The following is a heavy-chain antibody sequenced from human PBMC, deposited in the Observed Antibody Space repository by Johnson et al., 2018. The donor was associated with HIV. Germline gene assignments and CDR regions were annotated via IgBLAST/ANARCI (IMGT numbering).Heavy chain of an antibody. Sequence: RSLRLSCAASGFTFSSYAMHWVRQAPGKGLEWVAVISYDGSNKYYADSVKGRFTISRDNSKNTLYLQMNSLRAEDTAVYYCARGGTMIVVVITYDAFDIWGQGTMVTVSS. CDR3: ARGGTMIVVVITYDAFDI. J-gene: IGHJ3*02. CDR2: ISYDGSNK. D-gene: IGHD3-22*01. V-gene: IGHV3-30-3*01. CDR1: GFTFSSYA.